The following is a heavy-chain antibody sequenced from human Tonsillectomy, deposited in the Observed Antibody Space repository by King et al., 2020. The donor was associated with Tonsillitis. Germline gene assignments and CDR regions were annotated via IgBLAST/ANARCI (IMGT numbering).Heavy chain of an antibody. CDR2: ISGNSGSI. Sequence: VQLVESGGGLVQPGRSLRLSCAASGFTFDDYAMHWVRQAPGKGLEWVSGISGNSGSIGYADSVKGRFTISRDNAKKSLYLQMNSLRAEDTALYYCAKDSSWRDRAARPDVYFDYWGQGTLVTVSS. CDR1: GFTFDDYA. CDR3: AKDSSWRDRAARPDVYFDY. V-gene: IGHV3-9*01. J-gene: IGHJ4*02. D-gene: IGHD6-6*01.